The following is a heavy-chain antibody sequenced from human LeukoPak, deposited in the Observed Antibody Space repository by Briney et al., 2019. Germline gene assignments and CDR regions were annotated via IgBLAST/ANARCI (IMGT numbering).Heavy chain of an antibody. D-gene: IGHD3-22*01. Sequence: PGGSLRLSCAASGFTFSSYGMSWVRQAPGKGLEWVSAISGSGGSTYYADSVKGRFTISRDNSKNTLYLQMNSLRAEDTAVYYCAKDRYYDSSGYYFYPLDYRGQGTLVTVSS. CDR1: GFTFSSYG. CDR2: ISGSGGST. J-gene: IGHJ4*02. V-gene: IGHV3-23*01. CDR3: AKDRYYDSSGYYFYPLDY.